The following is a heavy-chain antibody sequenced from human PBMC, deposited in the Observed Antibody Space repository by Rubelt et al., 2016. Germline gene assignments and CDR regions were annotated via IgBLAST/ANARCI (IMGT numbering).Heavy chain of an antibody. Sequence: QVQLQQWGAGLLKPSETLSLTCAVYGGSFRGYYWTWIRQPPGKGLEWIGEINHSGSTNYNPSLNNRVTISVDTSKNQVSLQLTSVTAADTAVYYCAGGHGTAIDYWDLGTLVTVSS. CDR2: INHSGST. J-gene: IGHJ4*02. CDR1: GGSFRGYY. CDR3: AGGHGTAIDY. D-gene: IGHD1-1*01. V-gene: IGHV4-34*01.